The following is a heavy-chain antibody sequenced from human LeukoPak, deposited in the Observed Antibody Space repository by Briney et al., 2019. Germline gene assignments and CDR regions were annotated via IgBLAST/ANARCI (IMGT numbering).Heavy chain of an antibody. J-gene: IGHJ4*02. CDR2: ISYDGSNK. Sequence: GGSLRLPCVASGFTFNTYAIHWVRQAPGKGLEWVAVISYDGSNKYYEDSVKGRFTISRDNSKNTLYLQMNSLRAEDMAVYYCVREEWYYFDYWGQGTLVTVSS. V-gene: IGHV3-30-3*01. CDR3: VREEWYYFDY. CDR1: GFTFNTYA. D-gene: IGHD3-3*01.